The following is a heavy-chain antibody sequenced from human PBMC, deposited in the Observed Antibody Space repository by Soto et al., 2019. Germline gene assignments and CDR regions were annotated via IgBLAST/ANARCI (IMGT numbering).Heavy chain of an antibody. Sequence: SETLSLTCTVSGGSISSYYWSWIRQPPGKGLEWIGYIYYSGSTNYNPSLKSRVTISVDTSKNQFSLKLSSVTAADTAVYYCARVVQAGYSYGLLGYFDYWGQGTLVIVSS. CDR3: ARVVQAGYSYGLLGYFDY. V-gene: IGHV4-59*01. CDR2: IYYSGST. J-gene: IGHJ4*02. D-gene: IGHD5-18*01. CDR1: GGSISSYY.